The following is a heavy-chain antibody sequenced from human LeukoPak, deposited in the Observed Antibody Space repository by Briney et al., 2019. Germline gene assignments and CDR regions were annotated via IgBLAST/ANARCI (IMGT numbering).Heavy chain of an antibody. D-gene: IGHD6-6*01. CDR3: ARDLELSTGRSYSSSSGVDY. J-gene: IGHJ4*02. V-gene: IGHV1-46*01. CDR2: INPSGGST. CDR1: GYTFTSYY. Sequence: ASVKVSCKASGYTFTSYYMHWVRQAPGQGLEWMGIINPSGGSTSYAQKFQGRVTMTRDTSTSTVYMELSSLRSEDTAVYYCARDLELSTGRSYSSSSGVDYWGQGTLVTVSS.